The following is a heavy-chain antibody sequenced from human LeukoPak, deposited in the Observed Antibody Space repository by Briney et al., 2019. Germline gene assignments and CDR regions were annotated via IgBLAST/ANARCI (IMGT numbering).Heavy chain of an antibody. CDR3: ATQGPTEYFVY. Sequence: GGSLRLSCAASGFTVSSNHMSWVRQAPGKGLEWVSVIYSGGTTYYADSVKGRCTISRDNSKSTLYLQMNSLRAEDTAVYYCATQGPTEYFVYWGQGTLVTVSS. J-gene: IGHJ4*02. CDR1: GFTVSSNH. D-gene: IGHD4-11*01. CDR2: IYSGGTT. V-gene: IGHV3-53*01.